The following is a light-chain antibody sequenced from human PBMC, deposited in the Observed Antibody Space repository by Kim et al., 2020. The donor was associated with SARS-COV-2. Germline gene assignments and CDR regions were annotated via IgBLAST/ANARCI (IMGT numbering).Light chain of an antibody. CDR3: QQYNVFPHT. J-gene: IGKJ2*01. CDR1: QDINNY. V-gene: IGKV1-16*01. CDR2: GAS. Sequence: SASIGDSVTITCRASQDINNYLAWFQQKPGKAPKSLIFGASILQSGVPSRFSGSGSGTDFALTISSLQPEDFATYYCQQYNVFPHTFGQGTKLEI.